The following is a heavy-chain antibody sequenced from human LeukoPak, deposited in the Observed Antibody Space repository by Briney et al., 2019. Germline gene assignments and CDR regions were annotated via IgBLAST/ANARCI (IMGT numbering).Heavy chain of an antibody. Sequence: GGSLRLSCAASGFTFSSYAMSWVRQAPGKGLEWVSAISGRGGSTYYADSVKGRFTISRDNSKNTLYLQMNSLRAEDTAVYYCAPRLSGSYSVHWGQGTLVTVSS. CDR2: ISGRGGST. CDR3: APRLSGSYSVH. V-gene: IGHV3-23*01. D-gene: IGHD1-26*01. J-gene: IGHJ4*02. CDR1: GFTFSSYA.